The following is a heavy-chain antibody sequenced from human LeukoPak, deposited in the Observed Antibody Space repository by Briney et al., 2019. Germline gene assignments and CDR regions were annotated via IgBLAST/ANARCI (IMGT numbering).Heavy chain of an antibody. Sequence: PGGSLRLSCAASGFTFSSYGMHWVRQAPGKGLEGVAVIWYDGSNSYYADSVMGRFTISRDNSKNTLYVQMNSLRAEDTAVYYCARDGAFWSGYPYYFDYWGQGTLVTVSS. CDR1: GFTFSSYG. J-gene: IGHJ4*02. V-gene: IGHV3-33*08. CDR2: IWYDGSNS. D-gene: IGHD3-3*01. CDR3: ARDGAFWSGYPYYFDY.